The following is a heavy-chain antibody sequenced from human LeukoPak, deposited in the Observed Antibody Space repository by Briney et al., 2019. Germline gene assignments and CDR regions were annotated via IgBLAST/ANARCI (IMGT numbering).Heavy chain of an antibody. D-gene: IGHD2-15*01. Sequence: SETLSLTCVVSGDTIWHSNWWSWIRQSPGRGLEWIGEVYHSGTTRYNPSLLSRVSILVDRSKNEFSLILNSVTAADTAVYYCAKFINCSVGGCYIGNWGQGALVTVSS. V-gene: IGHV4-4*02. CDR1: GDTIWHSNW. J-gene: IGHJ4*02. CDR3: AKFINCSVGGCYIGN. CDR2: VYHSGTT.